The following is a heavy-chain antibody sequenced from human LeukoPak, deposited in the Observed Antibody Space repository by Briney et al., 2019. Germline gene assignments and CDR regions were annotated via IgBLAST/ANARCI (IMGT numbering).Heavy chain of an antibody. CDR1: GGSISSGGYS. J-gene: IGHJ4*02. D-gene: IGHD3-10*01. CDR3: ARADSGAVGFDY. Sequence: SQTLSLTCAVSGGSISSGGYSWSWIRQPPGKGLEWIGYIYHSGSTYYSPSLKGRVTISVDRSKNQFSLKLSSVTAADTAVYYCARADSGAVGFDYWGQGTLVTVSS. CDR2: IYHSGST. V-gene: IGHV4-30-2*01.